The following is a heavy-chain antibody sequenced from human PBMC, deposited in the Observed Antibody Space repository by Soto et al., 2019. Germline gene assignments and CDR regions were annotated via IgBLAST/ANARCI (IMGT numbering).Heavy chain of an antibody. CDR2: INHSGST. V-gene: IGHV4-34*01. J-gene: IGHJ4*02. Sequence: QVQLQQWGAGLLKPSETLSLTCAVYGGSFSGYYWSWLRQPPGKGLEWIGEINHSGSTNYNPSLKSRVTISVDTSKDQFSLKLSSVTAADTAVYYCARGGLAAAGTREIYFDYWGQGTLVTVSS. D-gene: IGHD6-13*01. CDR1: GGSFSGYY. CDR3: ARGGLAAAGTREIYFDY.